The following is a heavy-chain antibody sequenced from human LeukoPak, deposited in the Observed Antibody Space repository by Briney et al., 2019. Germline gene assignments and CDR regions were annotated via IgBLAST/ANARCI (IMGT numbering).Heavy chain of an antibody. Sequence: PGGSLRLSCAASGFTFGSYAMSWVRQAPGKGLEWVSAISGSGGSTYYADSVKGRFTISRDNSKNALYLQMNSLRAEDTAVYYCAKAAQVSVLLWFGELYPFDYWGQGTLVTVSS. CDR2: ISGSGGST. V-gene: IGHV3-23*01. CDR1: GFTFGSYA. CDR3: AKAAQVSVLLWFGELYPFDY. D-gene: IGHD3-10*01. J-gene: IGHJ4*02.